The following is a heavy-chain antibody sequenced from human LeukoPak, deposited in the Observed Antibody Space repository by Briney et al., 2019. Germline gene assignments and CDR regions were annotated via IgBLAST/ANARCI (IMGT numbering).Heavy chain of an antibody. V-gene: IGHV3-23*01. J-gene: IGHJ4*02. D-gene: IGHD2/OR15-2a*01. CDR2: ISNNGGRT. CDR3: ARDEDTPALLEY. Sequence: GGSLRLSCAGSGFSFSSNTMSWVRQAPGRGLEWVSAISNNGGRTDYADSVKGRFTISRDNSKSTLYLHMDSLRAEDTAVYYCARDEDTPALLEYWGQGILVTVSS. CDR1: GFSFSSNT.